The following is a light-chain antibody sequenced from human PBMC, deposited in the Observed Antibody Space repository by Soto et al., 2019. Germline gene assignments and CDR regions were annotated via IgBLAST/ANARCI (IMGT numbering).Light chain of an antibody. CDR2: KAS. J-gene: IGKJ1*01. CDR3: QQYNSWWT. CDR1: QSISSW. Sequence: DLQMTQSPSTLSASVGDRVTITCRASQSISSWLAWYQQKPGKAPKLLLYKASSLESGVPSRFSGSGSGTEFTLTISSLQTDDFATYYCQQYNSWWTFGQGTKVEIK. V-gene: IGKV1-5*03.